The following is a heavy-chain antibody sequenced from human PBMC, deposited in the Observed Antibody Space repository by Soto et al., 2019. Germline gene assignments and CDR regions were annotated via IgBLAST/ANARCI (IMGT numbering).Heavy chain of an antibody. V-gene: IGHV3-30*18. D-gene: IGHD5-12*01. CDR3: AKERGYSGYDNREPGAPTFSFDY. J-gene: IGHJ4*02. CDR2: ISYDGSNK. CDR1: GFTFSSYG. Sequence: GGSLRLSCAAYGFTFSSYGMHWVRQAPGKGLEWVAVISYDGSNKYYADSVKGRFTISRDNSKNTLYLQMNSLRAEDKAVYYSAKERGYSGYDNREPGAPTFSFDYWGQRTLVTLS.